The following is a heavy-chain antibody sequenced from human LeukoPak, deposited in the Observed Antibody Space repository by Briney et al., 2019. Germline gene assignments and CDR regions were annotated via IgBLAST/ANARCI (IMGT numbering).Heavy chain of an antibody. V-gene: IGHV3-30*02. CDR2: ILYDGTNK. J-gene: IGHJ6*03. CDR1: GFTFSSFA. Sequence: PGGSLRLSCAVAGFTFSSFAMSCVRQAPGQGLGWVAFILYDGTNKNYADSVKGRFTIYRDNSKNTLYLQMNSLRAEDTAVYYCAKDALRCTNGVCYTGDYYYYYYMDVWGKGTTVTVSS. D-gene: IGHD2-8*01. CDR3: AKDALRCTNGVCYTGDYYYYYYMDV.